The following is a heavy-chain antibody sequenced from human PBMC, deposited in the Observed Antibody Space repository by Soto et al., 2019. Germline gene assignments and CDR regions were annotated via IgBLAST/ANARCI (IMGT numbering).Heavy chain of an antibody. Sequence: SETLSLTCAVFGGSISSNSWWGWVRRPPGKGLEWIGEIYYSGSTNYNTSLKSRVTISVDKSRNQFSLKLTSVTAADTAVYYCATYYDSSGYRFDYWGQGTLVTVSS. CDR3: ATYYDSSGYRFDY. CDR2: IYYSGST. V-gene: IGHV4-4*02. CDR1: GGSISSNSW. J-gene: IGHJ4*02. D-gene: IGHD3-22*01.